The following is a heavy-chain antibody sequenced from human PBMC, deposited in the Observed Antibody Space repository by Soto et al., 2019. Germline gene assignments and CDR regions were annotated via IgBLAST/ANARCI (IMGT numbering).Heavy chain of an antibody. CDR2: ISGSGGST. D-gene: IGHD5-12*01. J-gene: IGHJ4*02. CDR1: GFSFSSYV. CDR3: AKSRDGYKGYFDY. V-gene: IGHV3-23*01. Sequence: PGGSLRLSCAASGFSFSSYVMNWVRQAPGKGLEWVSSISGSGGSTYNADSVKGRFTISRDNSKNTLYLQMNSLRAEDTAVYYCAKSRDGYKGYFDYWGQGTLVTVSS.